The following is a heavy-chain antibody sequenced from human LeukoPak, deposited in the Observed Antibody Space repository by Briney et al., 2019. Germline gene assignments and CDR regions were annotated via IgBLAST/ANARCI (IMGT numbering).Heavy chain of an antibody. CDR3: ARDRGPYGSASSPNDC. CDR2: IKRDGSES. V-gene: IGHV3-7*01. D-gene: IGHD6-6*01. CDR1: GFTFSSYW. J-gene: IGHJ4*02. Sequence: GGSLRLSCVASGFTFSSYWMSWVRQAPGKGLEWVANIKRDGSESYYVDSVKGRFIISRDNAKNSLYLQMNSLRAEDTAVYYCARDRGPYGSASSPNDCWGQGTLVTVSS.